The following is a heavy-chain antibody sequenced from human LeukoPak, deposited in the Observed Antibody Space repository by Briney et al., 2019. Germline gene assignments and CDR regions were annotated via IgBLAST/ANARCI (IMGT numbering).Heavy chain of an antibody. CDR1: GFTFSSYA. CDR3: ARPFSGSYYEGFDY. Sequence: PGRSLRLSCAASGFTFSSYAMHWVRQAPGKGLEWVAVISYDGSNKYYADSVKGRFTISRDNSKNTLYLQMNSLRAEDTAVYYCARPFSGSYYEGFDYWGQGTLVTVSS. J-gene: IGHJ4*02. D-gene: IGHD1-26*01. V-gene: IGHV3-30-3*01. CDR2: ISYDGSNK.